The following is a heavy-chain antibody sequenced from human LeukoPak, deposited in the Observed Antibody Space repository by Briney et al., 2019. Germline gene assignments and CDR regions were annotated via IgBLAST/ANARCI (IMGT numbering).Heavy chain of an antibody. V-gene: IGHV3-30*02. CDR2: IRFDGSKK. D-gene: IGHD3-3*01. CDR1: GFTFSSYG. Sequence: PGGSLRLSCAASGFTFSSYGMHWVRQAPGKGLEWVAFIRFDGSKKYYSDSVKGRFSISRDISKNTLYLQMNSLRAEDTAVYYCAKCYYDFWSGYYQTFDYWGQGTLVTVSS. CDR3: AKCYYDFWSGYYQTFDY. J-gene: IGHJ4*02.